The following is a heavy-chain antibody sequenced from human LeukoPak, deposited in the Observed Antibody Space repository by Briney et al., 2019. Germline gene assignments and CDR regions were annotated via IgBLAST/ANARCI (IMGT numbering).Heavy chain of an antibody. CDR1: GFTFSDYS. V-gene: IGHV3-48*04. J-gene: IGHJ4*02. D-gene: IGHD3-22*01. CDR2: INSDGKTT. CDR3: ARDFRGYYDSSGYSYFDY. Sequence: GGSLRLSCAASGFTFSDYSMNWVRQAPGKGLEDLSYINSDGKTTWYADSVKGRFTISRDNAKNSLYLQMNSLRAEDTAVYYCARDFRGYYDSSGYSYFDYWGQGTLVTVSS.